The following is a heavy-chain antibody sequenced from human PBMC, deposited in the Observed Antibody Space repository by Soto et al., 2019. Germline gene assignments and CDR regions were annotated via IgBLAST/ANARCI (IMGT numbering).Heavy chain of an antibody. CDR3: ARGIVKGGSYYEDYYYGMDV. J-gene: IGHJ6*02. V-gene: IGHV1-69*13. Sequence: SVKVSCKASGGTFSSYSISWVRQAPGQGLEWMGGFIPIFGTANYAQKFQGRVTITADESTSTAYMELSSLRSEDTAVYYCARGIVKGGSYYEDYYYGMDVWGQGTTVTVSS. D-gene: IGHD1-26*01. CDR2: FIPIFGTA. CDR1: GGTFSSYS.